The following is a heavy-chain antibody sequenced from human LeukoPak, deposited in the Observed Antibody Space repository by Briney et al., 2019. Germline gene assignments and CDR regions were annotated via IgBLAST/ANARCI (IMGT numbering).Heavy chain of an antibody. Sequence: ASVKVSCKASGYTFTGYYMHWVRRAPGQGLEWMGWINPNSGGTNYAQKFQGRVTMTRDTSISTAYMELSRLRSDDTAVYYCARVLAIFGPGHGMDVWGQGTTVTVSS. CDR2: INPNSGGT. D-gene: IGHD3-3*01. J-gene: IGHJ6*02. CDR3: ARVLAIFGPGHGMDV. CDR1: GYTFTGYY. V-gene: IGHV1-2*02.